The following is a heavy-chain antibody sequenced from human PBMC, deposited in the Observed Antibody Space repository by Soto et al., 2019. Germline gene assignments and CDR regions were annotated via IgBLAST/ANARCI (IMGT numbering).Heavy chain of an antibody. CDR1: GFSFMISP. Sequence: RLAGAASGFSFMISPMHWISQAPGEGAEWVALISYDGTNKFSADSVKGRFTISRDNSKSTLYLQVDSLRPEDAAVYYCARDPKASGGQHWAFNYFDSWGQGT. J-gene: IGHJ4*02. CDR3: ARDPKASGGQHWAFNYFDS. V-gene: IGHV3-30*17. CDR2: ISYDGTNK. D-gene: IGHD7-27*01.